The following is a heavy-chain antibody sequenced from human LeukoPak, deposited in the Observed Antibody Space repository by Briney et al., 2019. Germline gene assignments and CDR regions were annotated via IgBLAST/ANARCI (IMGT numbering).Heavy chain of an antibody. CDR2: ISAYNGNT. CDR3: ARGKASSWYDPRDRDYFDY. CDR1: GYTFTSYG. D-gene: IGHD6-13*01. V-gene: IGHV1-18*01. Sequence: ASVKVSCKASGYTFTSYGISWVRQAPGQGLEWMGWISAYNGNTNYAQKLQGRVTMTTDTSTSTAYMELRSLRSDDAAVYYCARGKASSWYDPRDRDYFDYWGQGTLVTVSS. J-gene: IGHJ4*02.